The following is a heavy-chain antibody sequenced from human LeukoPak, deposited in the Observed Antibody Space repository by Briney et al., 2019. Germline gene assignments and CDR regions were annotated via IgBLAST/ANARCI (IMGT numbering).Heavy chain of an antibody. D-gene: IGHD3-3*01. J-gene: IGHJ6*03. CDR1: GFTFSSYG. Sequence: SGGSLRLSCAASGFTFSSYGMHWVRQAPGKGLEWVAFIRYDGSNKYYADSVKGRFTISRDNSKNTLYLQMNSLRAEDTAVYYCAKDPRSGSITTYYYYYYMDVWGKGTTVTVSS. V-gene: IGHV3-30*02. CDR3: AKDPRSGSITTYYYYYYMDV. CDR2: IRYDGSNK.